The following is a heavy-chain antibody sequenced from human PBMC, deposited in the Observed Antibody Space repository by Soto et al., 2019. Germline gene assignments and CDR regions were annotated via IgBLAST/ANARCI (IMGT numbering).Heavy chain of an antibody. Sequence: ASVEVSFTPSCYPFTSSRLSCVRRAPGQGLEWMGWISPHNGNAKYAQKFQDRVTMTADTAASTVYMELRSLRSDDSAVFYCARDRSGWYDFWGQGTLVTVSA. V-gene: IGHV1-18*01. CDR2: ISPHNGNA. D-gene: IGHD6-19*01. CDR3: ARDRSGWYDF. J-gene: IGHJ4*02. CDR1: CYPFTSSR.